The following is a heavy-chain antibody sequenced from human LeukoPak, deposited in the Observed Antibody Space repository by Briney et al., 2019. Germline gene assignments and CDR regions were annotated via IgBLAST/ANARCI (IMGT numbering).Heavy chain of an antibody. Sequence: PGGSLRLSCAASGFTFSNYALNWVRKAPGKGLEWVSAICGSGPTTYYAGSVKGRFTISRDNSKNTLYLQMDSLTAEDTAVYYCAKAGGGSCYSRIDSWGQGTLVTVSS. D-gene: IGHD2-15*01. V-gene: IGHV3-23*01. J-gene: IGHJ4*02. CDR2: ICGSGPTT. CDR1: GFTFSNYA. CDR3: AKAGGGSCYSRIDS.